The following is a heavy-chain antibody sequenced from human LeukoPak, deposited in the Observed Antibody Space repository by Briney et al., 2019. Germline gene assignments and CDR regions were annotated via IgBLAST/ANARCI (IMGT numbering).Heavy chain of an antibody. CDR1: GFMFSRNY. CDR2: NYNGDTT. CDR3: ASHGGQSSAPFIDY. V-gene: IGHV3-66*04. J-gene: IGHJ4*02. D-gene: IGHD3-10*01. Sequence: GGSLRLSCAASGFMFSRNYMSWVRQAPGKGLEWVSLNYNGDTTSYSDSVKGRFTISRDNSKNTLYLQMNSLRVEDTAVYYCASHGGQSSAPFIDYWGQGTLVTVSS.